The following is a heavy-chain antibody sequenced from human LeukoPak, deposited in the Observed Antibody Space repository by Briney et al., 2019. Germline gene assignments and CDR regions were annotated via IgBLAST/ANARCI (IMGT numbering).Heavy chain of an antibody. CDR2: IIPIFGTA. CDR1: GGTFSSYA. D-gene: IGHD2-15*01. V-gene: IGHV1-69*05. CDR3: ASYCSGGSCYHTDY. J-gene: IGHJ4*02. Sequence: ASVKVSCKASGGTFSSYAISWVRQAPGQGFEWMGRIIPIFGTANYAQKFQGRVTITTDESTSTAYMELSSLRSEDTAVYYCASYCSGGSCYHTDYWGQGTLVTVSS.